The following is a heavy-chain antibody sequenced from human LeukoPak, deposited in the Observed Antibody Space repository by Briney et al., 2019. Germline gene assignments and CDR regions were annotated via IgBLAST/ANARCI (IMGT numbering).Heavy chain of an antibody. CDR2: IYHSGST. D-gene: IGHD6-19*01. CDR1: GYSISSGYY. Sequence: PSETLSPTCTVSGYSISSGYYWGWIRQPPGKGLEWIGSIYHSGSTYYNPSPKSRVTISVDTSKNQFSLKLSSVTAADTAVYYCARTYSSGWYYFDYWGQGTLVTVSS. J-gene: IGHJ4*02. CDR3: ARTYSSGWYYFDY. V-gene: IGHV4-38-2*02.